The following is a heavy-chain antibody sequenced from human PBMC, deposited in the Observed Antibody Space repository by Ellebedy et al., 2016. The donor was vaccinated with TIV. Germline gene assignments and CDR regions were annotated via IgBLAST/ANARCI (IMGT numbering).Heavy chain of an antibody. CDR2: IKRDGSEK. J-gene: IGHJ3*02. Sequence: GESLKISCVVSGSIFSSYWMSWVRQAPGKGLEWVANIKRDGSEKFYVDSVKGRFTISRDNAKNSLYLQMNSLRAEDTALYYCATDGSYGDYLSPTHAFVIWGQGTMVTVSS. CDR1: GSIFSSYW. V-gene: IGHV3-7*01. D-gene: IGHD4-17*01. CDR3: ATDGSYGDYLSPTHAFVI.